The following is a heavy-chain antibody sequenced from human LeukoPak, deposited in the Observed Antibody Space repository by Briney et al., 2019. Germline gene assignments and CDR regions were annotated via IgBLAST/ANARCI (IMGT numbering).Heavy chain of an antibody. CDR1: GFTFSNAW. J-gene: IGHJ4*02. Sequence: GVSLRLSCAASGFTFSNAWMSWVRQAPGKGLEWVGRIKSKTDGGTKGYAAPVKGRFTISRDDSKDTLYLQMNSLKTEDTAVYYCTTGPEGGNDYFDYWGQGTLVTVSS. CDR3: TTGPEGGNDYFDY. V-gene: IGHV3-15*01. CDR2: IKSKTDGGTK. D-gene: IGHD4-23*01.